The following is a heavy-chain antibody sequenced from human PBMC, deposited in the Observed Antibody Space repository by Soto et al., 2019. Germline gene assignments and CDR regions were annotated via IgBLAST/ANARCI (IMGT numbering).Heavy chain of an antibody. Sequence: GGSLRLSCAASGFTFSSYAMSWVRQAPGKGLERVSAISGSGGSTYYADSVKGRFTISRDNSKNTLYLQMNSLRAEDTAVYYCAKDLGLCTNGVCYTFHYWGQGTLVTVSS. V-gene: IGHV3-23*01. CDR1: GFTFSSYA. J-gene: IGHJ4*02. D-gene: IGHD2-8*01. CDR2: ISGSGGST. CDR3: AKDLGLCTNGVCYTFHY.